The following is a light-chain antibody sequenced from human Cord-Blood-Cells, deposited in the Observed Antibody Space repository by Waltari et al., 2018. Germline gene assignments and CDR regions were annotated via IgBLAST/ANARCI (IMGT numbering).Light chain of an antibody. CDR1: SSDVGGYNY. J-gene: IGLJ1*01. CDR2: DVS. CDR3: SSYTSSSIYV. Sequence: QSALTQPASVSGSPGQSITISCTGTSSDVGGYNYVSWYQQHPGKAPKLMIYDVSKRPSGVSHRFSGSKSGNTASLTISGLQAEDDADYYCSSYTSSSIYVFGTGTKVTAL. V-gene: IGLV2-14*01.